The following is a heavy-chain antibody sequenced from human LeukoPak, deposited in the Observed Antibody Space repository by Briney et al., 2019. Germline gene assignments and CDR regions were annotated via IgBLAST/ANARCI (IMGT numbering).Heavy chain of an antibody. J-gene: IGHJ5*02. CDR1: GFTFSSYG. CDR3: AKDWFGELPTT. CDR2: ISGSGGST. V-gene: IGHV3-23*01. D-gene: IGHD3-10*01. Sequence: GGSLRLSCAASGFTFSSYGMSWVRQAPGKGLEWVSAISGSGGSTYYADSVKGRFTISRDTSKNTLYLQMNSLRAEDTAVYYCAKDWFGELPTTWGQGTLVTVSS.